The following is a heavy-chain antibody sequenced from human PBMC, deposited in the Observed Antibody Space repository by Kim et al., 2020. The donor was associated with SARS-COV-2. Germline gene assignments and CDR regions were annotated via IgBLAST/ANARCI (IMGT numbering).Heavy chain of an antibody. J-gene: IGHJ4*02. CDR2: IVCGGTNT. D-gene: IGHD2-15*01. CDR1: GFSFGSFA. V-gene: IGHV3-23*01. Sequence: GGSLRLSCTASGFSFGSFAMSWVRQAPGKGLEWVSAIVCGGTNTYYANSVRGRFTVSRDNSKSTLYLEMSSLRAEDTAVYYCAKMKGHPLPQYSLDYWGQGSLVTVSS. CDR3: AKMKGHPLPQYSLDY.